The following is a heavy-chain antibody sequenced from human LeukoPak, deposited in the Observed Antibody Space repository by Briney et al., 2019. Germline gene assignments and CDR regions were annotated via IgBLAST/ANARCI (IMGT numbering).Heavy chain of an antibody. D-gene: IGHD2-8*01. CDR2: ISSSSSYI. V-gene: IGHV3-21*01. CDR3: ARDQYGHDY. CDR1: GFAFSSYA. J-gene: IGHJ4*02. Sequence: PGGSLRLSCAASGFAFSSYAMSWVRQAPGKGLEWVSSISSSSSYIYYADSVKGRFTISRDNAKNSLYLQMNSLRAEDTAVYYCARDQYGHDYWGQGTLVTVSS.